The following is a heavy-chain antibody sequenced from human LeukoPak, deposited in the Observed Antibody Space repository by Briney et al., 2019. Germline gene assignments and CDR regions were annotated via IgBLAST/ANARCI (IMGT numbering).Heavy chain of an antibody. Sequence: PGRSLRLSCAASGFTFSSYGMHWVRQAPGKGLEWVAVIWYDGSNKYYADSVKGRFIISRDNSKNTLYLQMNSLRAEDTAVYYCAKADTFQIVGAASFDYWGQGTLVTVSS. J-gene: IGHJ4*02. CDR3: AKADTFQIVGAASFDY. CDR1: GFTFSSYG. V-gene: IGHV3-33*06. CDR2: IWYDGSNK. D-gene: IGHD1-26*01.